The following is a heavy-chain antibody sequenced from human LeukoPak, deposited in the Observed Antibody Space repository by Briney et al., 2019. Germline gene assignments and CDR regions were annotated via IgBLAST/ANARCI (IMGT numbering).Heavy chain of an antibody. J-gene: IGHJ4*02. CDR3: ARRINYYDSSGYYYVRYFDS. CDR1: GFTFSGYW. CDR2: INTDGSSL. V-gene: IGHV3-74*01. Sequence: GGSLRLSCAASGFTFSGYWMYWVRQAPGKGPVWVARINTDGSSLNYADSVKGRFTISRDNAKNTLYLQMNSLGAEDTAVYYCARRINYYDSSGYYYVRYFDSWDQGTLVAVSS. D-gene: IGHD3-22*01.